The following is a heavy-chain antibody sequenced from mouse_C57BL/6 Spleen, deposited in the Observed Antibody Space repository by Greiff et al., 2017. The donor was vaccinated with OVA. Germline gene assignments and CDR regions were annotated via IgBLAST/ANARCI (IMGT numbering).Heavy chain of an antibody. CDR1: GYTFTSYW. CDR3: AIYYGSSYAWFAY. CDR2: IDPSDSYT. J-gene: IGHJ3*01. V-gene: IGHV1-50*01. D-gene: IGHD1-1*01. Sequence: VQLQQPGAELVKPGASVKLSCKASGYTFTSYWMQWVKQRPGQGLEWIGEIDPSDSYTNYNQKFKGKATLTVDTSSSTAYMQLSSLTSEDSAVYYCAIYYGSSYAWFAYWGQGTLVTVSA.